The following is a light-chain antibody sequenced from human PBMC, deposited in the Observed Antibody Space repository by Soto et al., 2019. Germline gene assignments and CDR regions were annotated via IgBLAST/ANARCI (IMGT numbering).Light chain of an antibody. V-gene: IGLV2-11*01. CDR3: CSYAGSYTHYV. Sequence: QSALTQPRSVSGSPGQSVTISCTGTSSDVGTYNYVSWYQQHPGKAPKLLIYDVSKRPSGVPDRFSGSKSGNTASLTISGLQAEDEADYYFCSYAGSYTHYVFGTGTKLTVL. J-gene: IGLJ1*01. CDR1: SSDVGTYNY. CDR2: DVS.